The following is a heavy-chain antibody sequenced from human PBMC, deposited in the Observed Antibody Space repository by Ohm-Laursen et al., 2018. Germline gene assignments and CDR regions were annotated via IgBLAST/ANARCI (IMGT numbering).Heavy chain of an antibody. CDR3: ASLKPPLYYYGMDV. CDR1: GFTFSNYG. J-gene: IGHJ6*02. V-gene: IGHV3-74*01. CDR2: INNDGSRT. Sequence: SLRLSCAASGFTFSNYGMNWVRQAPGKGLEWVSSINNDGSRTTYADSVRGRFTISRDNAKDTLYLQMNSLRAEDTAVYYCASLKPPLYYYGMDVWGQGTTVTVSS.